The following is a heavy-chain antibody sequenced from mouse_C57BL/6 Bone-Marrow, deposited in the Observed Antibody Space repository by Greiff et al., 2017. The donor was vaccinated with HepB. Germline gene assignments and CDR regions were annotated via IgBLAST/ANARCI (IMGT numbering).Heavy chain of an antibody. CDR2: INPGSGGT. V-gene: IGHV1-54*01. J-gene: IGHJ1*03. D-gene: IGHD2-5*01. Sequence: QVQLQQSGAELVRPGTSVKVSCKASGYAFTNYLIEWVKQRPGQGLEWIGVINPGSGGTNYNEKFKGKATLTADKSSSTAYMQLSSLTSEDSAVYFCARWDYSNYGWYFDVWGTGTTVTVSS. CDR1: GYAFTNYL. CDR3: ARWDYSNYGWYFDV.